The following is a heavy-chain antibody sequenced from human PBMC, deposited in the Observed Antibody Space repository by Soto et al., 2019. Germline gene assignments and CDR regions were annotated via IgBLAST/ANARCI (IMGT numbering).Heavy chain of an antibody. CDR2: ISAYKGNT. Sequence: QVQLVQSGAEVKKPGASVKVSCKASGYNFTSYGINWVRQAPGQGLEWMGWISAYKGNTNYAQKLQGRVTMTTDTSTNTAYMELRSLRSDDTAVYYCARDTGPDIAVTVPGYWGQGTRVTVSS. CDR1: GYNFTSYG. CDR3: ARDTGPDIAVTVPGY. J-gene: IGHJ4*02. V-gene: IGHV1-18*01. D-gene: IGHD6-19*01.